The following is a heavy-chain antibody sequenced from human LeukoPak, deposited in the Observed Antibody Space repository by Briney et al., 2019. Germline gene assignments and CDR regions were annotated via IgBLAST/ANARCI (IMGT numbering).Heavy chain of an antibody. V-gene: IGHV3-33*01. CDR3: ARKVGGHFDY. J-gene: IGHJ4*02. D-gene: IGHD4-23*01. CDR1: GFTFSNYG. Sequence: GGSLRLSCAASGFTFSNYGMHWVRQAPGKGLEWVAVIWYDGNTEYYADSVRGRFTISRDNSNNTVYLQMNSLRAEDTAVYYCARKVGGHFDYWGQGTLVTVSS. CDR2: IWYDGNTE.